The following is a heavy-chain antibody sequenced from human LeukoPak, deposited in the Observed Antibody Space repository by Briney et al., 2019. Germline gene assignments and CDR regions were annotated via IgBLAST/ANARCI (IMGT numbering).Heavy chain of an antibody. V-gene: IGHV1-69*05. J-gene: IGHJ4*02. CDR3: ARDGPPGGGFIGDY. CDR1: GGTFSSYA. Sequence: SVKVSCKASGGTFSSYAISWVRQAPGQGLEWMGGIIPIFGTANYAQKFQGRVTITTDESTSTAYMELSSLRSEDTAVYSCARDGPPGGGFIGDYWGQGTLVTVSS. CDR2: IIPIFGTA. D-gene: IGHD3-16*01.